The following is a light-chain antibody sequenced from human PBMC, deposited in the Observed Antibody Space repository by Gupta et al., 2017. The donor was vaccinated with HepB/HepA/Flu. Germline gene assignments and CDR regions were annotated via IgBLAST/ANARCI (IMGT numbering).Light chain of an antibody. J-gene: IGLJ2*01. CDR3: MIWHNSAVV. CDR2: YKSDSNK. Sequence: AVLTQPSSLSASPGASASLTCTLRSGITVGTYSIYWYQQKPGSPPQYLLRYKSDSNKQQGSGVPSRFSGSKDASANAGILLISGLQSEDEADYYCMIWHNSAVVFGGGTKLTVL. CDR1: SGITVGTYS. V-gene: IGLV5-45*02.